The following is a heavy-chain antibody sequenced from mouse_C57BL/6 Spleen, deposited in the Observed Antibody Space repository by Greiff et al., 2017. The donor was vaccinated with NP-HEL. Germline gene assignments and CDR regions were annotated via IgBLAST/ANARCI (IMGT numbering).Heavy chain of an antibody. V-gene: IGHV1-15*01. CDR3: TRREDGYYFAWFAY. Sequence: VQLQQSGAELVRPGASVTLSCKASGYTFTDYEMHWVKQTPVHGLEWIGAIDPETGGTAYNQKFKGKAILTADKSSSTAYMELRSLTSEDSAVYYCTRREDGYYFAWFAYWGQGTLVTVSA. CDR2: IDPETGGT. J-gene: IGHJ3*01. D-gene: IGHD2-3*01. CDR1: GYTFTDYE.